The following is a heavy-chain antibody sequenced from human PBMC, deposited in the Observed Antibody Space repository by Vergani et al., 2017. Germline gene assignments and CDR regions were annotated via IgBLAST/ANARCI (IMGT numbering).Heavy chain of an antibody. V-gene: IGHV4-59*01. CDR1: GGSISSYY. D-gene: IGHD6-13*01. CDR2: IYYSGST. Sequence: QVQLQESGPGLVKPSETLSLTCTVLGGSISSYYRSWIRQPPGKGLEWIGYIYYSGSTKYKPSLKSRVTISVDTSKNQFSLKLSSLTAADTAVYYFAREGAAYSSSWYGRGFDPWGQGTLVTVSS. CDR3: AREGAAYSSSWYGRGFDP. J-gene: IGHJ5*02.